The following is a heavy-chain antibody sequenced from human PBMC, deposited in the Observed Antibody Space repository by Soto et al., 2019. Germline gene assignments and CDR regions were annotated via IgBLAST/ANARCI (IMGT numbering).Heavy chain of an antibody. CDR3: ARSGSYYQLRFDYYYYGMDV. D-gene: IGHD1-26*01. V-gene: IGHV1-18*01. CDR1: GYTFTSYG. CDR2: ISAYNGNT. Sequence: QVQLVQSGAEVKKPGASVKVSCKASGYTFTSYGISWVRQAPGQGLEWMGWISAYNGNTNYAQKLQGRVTMTTDTSTSTAYMELRSLRSDDRAVYYCARSGSYYQLRFDYYYYGMDVWGQGTTVTVSS. J-gene: IGHJ6*02.